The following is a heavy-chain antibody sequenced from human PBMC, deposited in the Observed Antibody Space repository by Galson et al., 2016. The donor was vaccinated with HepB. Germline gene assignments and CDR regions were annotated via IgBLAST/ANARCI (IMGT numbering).Heavy chain of an antibody. CDR1: GFAFSRYG. CDR3: ARQVVYGDPYFDY. D-gene: IGHD2-21*02. Sequence: SLRLSCAGSGFAFSRYGFHWVRQAPGKGLEWVAFMSYDGNDKYYADSVKGRFTVSRDDSKNTFFLQLNSLSIEDTAVYYFARQVVYGDPYFDYWGQGTLVTVSS. V-gene: IGHV3-30-3*01. J-gene: IGHJ4*02. CDR2: MSYDGNDK.